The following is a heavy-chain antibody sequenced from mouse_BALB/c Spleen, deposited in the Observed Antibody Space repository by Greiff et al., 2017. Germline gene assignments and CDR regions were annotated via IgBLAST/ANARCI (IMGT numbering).Heavy chain of an antibody. CDR2: ISYSGST. CDR1: GYSITSHYV. Sequence: EVKLLESGPGLVKPSQSLSLTCTASGYSITSHYVRYWIRQLPPNKLGWRGYISYSGSTSYNPSLKSRISITQDTSTNQFFLQLNSVTTEDTATYYCAGDHYYGYDYYAMDYWGQGTSVTVSS. V-gene: IGHV3-2*02. D-gene: IGHD1-2*01. J-gene: IGHJ4*01. CDR3: AGDHYYGYDYYAMDY.